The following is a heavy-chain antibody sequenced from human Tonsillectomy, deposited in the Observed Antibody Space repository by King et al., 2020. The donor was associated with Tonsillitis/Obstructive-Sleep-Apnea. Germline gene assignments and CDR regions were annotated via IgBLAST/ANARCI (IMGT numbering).Heavy chain of an antibody. V-gene: IGHV7-4-1*02. D-gene: IGHD2-15*01. J-gene: IGHJ5*02. CDR1: GYTFTNYA. Sequence: QLVQSGSELKDPGASVKVSCKASGYTFTNYAMNWVRQAPGQGLEWMGWINTNTGNPTYAQGFTGRFGFSLDTSVRTSYLQISSLKAEDSAVYYCARGIGCSGGSCYGRRFDPWGQGTLVTVSS. CDR3: ARGIGCSGGSCYGRRFDP. CDR2: INTNTGNP.